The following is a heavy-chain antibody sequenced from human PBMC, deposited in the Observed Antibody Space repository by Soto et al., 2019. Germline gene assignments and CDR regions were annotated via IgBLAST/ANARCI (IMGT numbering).Heavy chain of an antibody. V-gene: IGHV4-31*03. D-gene: IGHD3-9*01. J-gene: IGHJ6*02. CDR1: GGSISSGGYY. Sequence: SETLSLTCTVSGGSISSGGYYWSWIRQHPGKGLEWIGYIYYSGSTYYNPSLKSRVTISVDTSKNQFSLKLSSVTAADTAVYYCARERYDILTGYPIAHYYYGMDVWGQGTTVTVSS. CDR2: IYYSGST. CDR3: ARERYDILTGYPIAHYYYGMDV.